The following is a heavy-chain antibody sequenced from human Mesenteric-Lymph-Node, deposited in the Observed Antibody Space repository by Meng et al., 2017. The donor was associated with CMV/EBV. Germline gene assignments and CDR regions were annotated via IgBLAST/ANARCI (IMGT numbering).Heavy chain of an antibody. V-gene: IGHV3-23*01. CDR3: AKGTHSGSSNWFDP. J-gene: IGHJ5*02. CDR2: ITGPGYNT. Sequence: GESLKISCAASGFAFSSYGMHWVRQAPGKGLEWVSAITGPGYNTYYADSVRGRFTISRDNSKNMLYLQMNSLRAEDTAVYYCAKGTHSGSSNWFDPWGQGTLVTVSS. CDR1: GFAFSSYG. D-gene: IGHD1-26*01.